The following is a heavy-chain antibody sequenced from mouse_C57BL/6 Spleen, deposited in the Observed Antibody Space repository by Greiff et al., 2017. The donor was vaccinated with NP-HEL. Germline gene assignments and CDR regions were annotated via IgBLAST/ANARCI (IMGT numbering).Heavy chain of an antibody. J-gene: IGHJ2*01. Sequence: EVQLQQSGPELVKPGASVKIPCKASGYTFTDYSMDWVKQSHGKSLEWIGDINPNNGGTIYNQKFKGKATLTADKSSSTAYMELRSLTSEDTAVYYCARSLYGSSLDYWGQGTTLTVSS. D-gene: IGHD1-1*01. CDR3: ARSLYGSSLDY. V-gene: IGHV1-18*01. CDR2: INPNNGGT. CDR1: GYTFTDYS.